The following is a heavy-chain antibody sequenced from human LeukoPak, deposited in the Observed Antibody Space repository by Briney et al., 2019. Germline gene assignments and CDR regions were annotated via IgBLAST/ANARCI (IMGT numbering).Heavy chain of an antibody. D-gene: IGHD4-17*01. Sequence: GGSLRLSCAASGSTFSGYNMNWVRQAPGKGLEWVSSIDSSSSYMYYPDSVRGRFTISRDNAKNSLFLQMNSLRAEDTAVYYCVEGPTVTSHWGQGTLVTVSS. CDR3: VEGPTVTSH. J-gene: IGHJ4*02. CDR2: IDSSSSYM. CDR1: GSTFSGYN. V-gene: IGHV3-21*01.